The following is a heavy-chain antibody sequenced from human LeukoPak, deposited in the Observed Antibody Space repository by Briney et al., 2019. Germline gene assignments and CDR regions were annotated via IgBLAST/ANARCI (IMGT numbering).Heavy chain of an antibody. CDR2: ISGSGGST. Sequence: GGSLRLSCAASGFTFSSYAMSWVRQAPGKGLEWVSAISGSGGSTYYADSVKGRFTISRDNSKNSLYLQMNSLRPEDTAVYYCARENSGSYYQFDCWGQGTLVTVSS. D-gene: IGHD1-26*01. CDR3: ARENSGSYYQFDC. V-gene: IGHV3-23*01. CDR1: GFTFSSYA. J-gene: IGHJ4*02.